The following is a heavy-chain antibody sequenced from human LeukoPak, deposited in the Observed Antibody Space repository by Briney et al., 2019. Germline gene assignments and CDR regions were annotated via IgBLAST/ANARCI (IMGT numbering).Heavy chain of an antibody. V-gene: IGHV1-46*01. D-gene: IGHD3-22*01. CDR1: GYTFTGYY. CDR2: IGGST. J-gene: IGHJ4*02. Sequence: ASVKVSCKASGYTFTGYYMHWVRQAPGQGLEWMGIIGGSTNYAQKFQGRVTMTRDTSTSTVYMELRSLRSDDTAVYYCARAGSDSSGHRIGGMVYWGQGTLVTVSS. CDR3: ARAGSDSSGHRIGGMVY.